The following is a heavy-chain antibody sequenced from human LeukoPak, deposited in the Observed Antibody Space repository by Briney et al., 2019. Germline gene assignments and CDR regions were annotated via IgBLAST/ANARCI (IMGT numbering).Heavy chain of an antibody. Sequence: PSETLSLTCAVYGGSFSGYYWSWIRQPPGKGLAWIGEINHSGSTNYNPSLKSRVTISVDTSKNQFSLRLSSVTAADTAVYYCARANWTPAGLSKWGYYWYFDLWGRGTLVTVSS. CDR3: ARANWTPAGLSKWGYYWYFDL. V-gene: IGHV4-34*01. CDR2: INHSGST. CDR1: GGSFSGYY. J-gene: IGHJ2*01. D-gene: IGHD7-27*01.